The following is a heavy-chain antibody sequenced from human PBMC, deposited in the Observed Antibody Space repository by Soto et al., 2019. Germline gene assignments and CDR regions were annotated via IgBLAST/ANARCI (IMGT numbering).Heavy chain of an antibody. CDR2: TYFRSKWYT. Sequence: SQTLSLTCAISGDSVSSNSAAWNWIRQSSSRGLEWLGRTYFRSKWYTGYAPSVKSRITINPDTSKNQFPLQLTSVTPEDTAVYYCTDRDVQYWGQGTLVTVSS. CDR3: TDRDVQY. J-gene: IGHJ4*02. V-gene: IGHV6-1*01. CDR1: GDSVSSNSAA.